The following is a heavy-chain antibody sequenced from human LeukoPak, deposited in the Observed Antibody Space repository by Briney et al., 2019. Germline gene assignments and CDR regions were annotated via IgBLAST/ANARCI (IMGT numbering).Heavy chain of an antibody. CDR1: GFTFSSYA. J-gene: IGHJ4*02. CDR2: ISGSGGST. Sequence: GGSLRLSCAASGFTFSSYAMSWVGQAPGKGLEWVSAISGSGGSTYYADSVKGRFTISRDNSKNTLYLQMNSLRAEDTAVYYCAKAYSSSWYVRLFDYWGQGTLVTVSS. V-gene: IGHV3-23*01. CDR3: AKAYSSSWYVRLFDY. D-gene: IGHD6-13*01.